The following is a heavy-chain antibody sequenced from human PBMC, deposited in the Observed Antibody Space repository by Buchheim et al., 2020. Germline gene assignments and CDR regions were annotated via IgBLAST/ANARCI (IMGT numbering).Heavy chain of an antibody. J-gene: IGHJ6*02. CDR3: VKGSGIYYHLMDV. V-gene: IGHV4-30-2*01. D-gene: IGHD6-13*01. CDR1: GGSISNGGFS. CDR2: IYYSGDS. Sequence: QLQLQESGSGLVKPSQTLSVTCTVSGGSISNGGFSWNWIRQPPGKGLEWIGCIYYSGDSYYNPSLKSRVTMSVDGSQNQFSLRLTSVTAADAAVYYCVKGSGIYYHLMDVWGQGTT.